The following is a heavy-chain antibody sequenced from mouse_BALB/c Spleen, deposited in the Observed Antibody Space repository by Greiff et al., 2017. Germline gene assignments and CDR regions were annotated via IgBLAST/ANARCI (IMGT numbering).Heavy chain of an antibody. Sequence: EVMLVESGGGLVKPGGSLKLSCAASGFTFSSYAMSWVRQSPEKRLEWVAEISSGGSYTYYPDTVTGRFTISRDNAKNTLYLEMSSLRSEDTAMYYCARDAYYGNYRFACWGQGTLVTVSA. D-gene: IGHD2-10*01. CDR2: ISSGGSYT. J-gene: IGHJ3*01. CDR3: ARDAYYGNYRFAC. CDR1: GFTFSSYA. V-gene: IGHV5-9-4*01.